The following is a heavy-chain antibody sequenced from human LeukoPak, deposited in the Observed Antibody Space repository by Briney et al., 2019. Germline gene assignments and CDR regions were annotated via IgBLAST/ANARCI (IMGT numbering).Heavy chain of an antibody. D-gene: IGHD3-22*01. CDR3: AAWHYYDSSGYPFY. J-gene: IGHJ4*02. V-gene: IGHV4-30-4*07. Sequence: NPSETLSLTCAVSGGSISSGDYSWSWIRQPPGKGLEWIGYIYYSGSTYYNPSLKSRVTTSLDMSKNQFSLKLSSVTAADTAVYYCAAWHYYDSSGYPFYWGQGTLVTVSS. CDR1: GGSISSGDYS. CDR2: IYYSGST.